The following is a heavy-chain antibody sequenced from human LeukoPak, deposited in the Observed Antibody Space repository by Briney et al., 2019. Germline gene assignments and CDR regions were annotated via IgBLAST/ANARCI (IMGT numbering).Heavy chain of an antibody. D-gene: IGHD6-13*01. J-gene: IGHJ6*02. V-gene: IGHV3-7*01. CDR3: VREGQQLASRLLDMDV. Sequence: PGGSLRLSCAASGFTFSTYSMSWVRQAPGKGLEWVANIKQDGSEKYYVDSVKGRFTISRDNAKNSLYLQMNSLRSEDTAVYYCVREGQQLASRLLDMDVWGQGTTVIVSS. CDR1: GFTFSTYS. CDR2: IKQDGSEK.